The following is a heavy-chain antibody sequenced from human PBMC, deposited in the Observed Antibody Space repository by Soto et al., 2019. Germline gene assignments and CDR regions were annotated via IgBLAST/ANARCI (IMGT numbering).Heavy chain of an antibody. CDR3: ARDDDYPDNGLDY. Sequence: QVQLVESGGGVVQPGGSLRLSCAASGFTFGRHGMHWVRQAPGKGLEWVAVIGSDGARDRYADSMKGRFSISRDNGQNTLCLQINSLMVEYTAALSCARDDDYPDNGLDYWGEGTLVTVSS. CDR1: GFTFGRHG. V-gene: IGHV3-33*01. J-gene: IGHJ4*02. D-gene: IGHD4-17*01. CDR2: IGSDGARD.